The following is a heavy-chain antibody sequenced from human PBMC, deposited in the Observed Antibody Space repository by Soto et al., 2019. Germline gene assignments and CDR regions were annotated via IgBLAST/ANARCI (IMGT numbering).Heavy chain of an antibody. Sequence: QVQLVQSGAEVKKPGSSVKVSCKASGGTFSSYAISWVRQAPGQGLEWMGGIIPIFGTANYAQKFQGRVTITADESTTTAYMELSSLRSEDTAVYYCARDSRQQLVHHDAFDIWGQGTMVTVSS. CDR2: IIPIFGTA. D-gene: IGHD6-13*01. CDR1: GGTFSSYA. J-gene: IGHJ3*02. V-gene: IGHV1-69*12. CDR3: ARDSRQQLVHHDAFDI.